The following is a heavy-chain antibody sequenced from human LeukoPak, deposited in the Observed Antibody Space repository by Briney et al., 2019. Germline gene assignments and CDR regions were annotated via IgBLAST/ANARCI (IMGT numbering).Heavy chain of an antibody. V-gene: IGHV3-66*01. Sequence: PGGSLRLSCAASGFTVSSNYMSWVRKAQGKGLEWVSVIYSGGSTYYADSVKGRFTISRDNSKNTLYLQMNSLRAEDTAVYYCARGGASSSWFIDYWGQGTLVTVSS. J-gene: IGHJ4*02. CDR3: ARGGASSSWFIDY. D-gene: IGHD6-13*01. CDR1: GFTVSSNY. CDR2: IYSGGST.